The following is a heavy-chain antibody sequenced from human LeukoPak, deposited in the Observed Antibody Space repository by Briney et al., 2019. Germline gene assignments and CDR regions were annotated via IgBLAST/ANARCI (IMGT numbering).Heavy chain of an antibody. CDR2: INPNSGGT. J-gene: IGHJ4*02. CDR3: AREVEMATYYFDY. V-gene: IGHV1-2*02. CDR1: GYTFTGYY. D-gene: IGHD5-24*01. Sequence: ASVKVSFKSSGYTFTGYYMHLVRQAPGQGLGWVGWINPNSGGTNYAQKVQGRVTMTRDTSISTAYMEMSRLRSDDTAVYYCAREVEMATYYFDYWGQGTLVTVSS.